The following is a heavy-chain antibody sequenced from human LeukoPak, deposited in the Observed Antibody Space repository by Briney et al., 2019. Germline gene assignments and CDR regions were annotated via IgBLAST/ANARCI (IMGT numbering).Heavy chain of an antibody. Sequence: PGGSLRLSCVASGFSFSVYAMSWVRQAPGKGLEWVSGISGSGGRTYSADSVKGRFTISRVNSRKTLYLQMNSLRAEDTAVYYCARGGGNFDRSGYYEYYFDYWGQGTLVTVSS. D-gene: IGHD3-22*01. J-gene: IGHJ4*02. CDR1: GFSFSVYA. CDR2: ISGSGGRT. CDR3: ARGGGNFDRSGYYEYYFDY. V-gene: IGHV3-23*01.